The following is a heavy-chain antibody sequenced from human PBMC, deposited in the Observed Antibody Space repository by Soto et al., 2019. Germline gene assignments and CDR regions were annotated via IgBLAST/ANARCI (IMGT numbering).Heavy chain of an antibody. CDR1: GFTFSDFA. Sequence: EVQLLESGGDLVQPGGSLRLSCAASGFTFSDFAMSWVRQAPGKGLEWVSAISGDGDSTYYADSVKGRFTISRDSSKNTLYLQMNSLRAEDTAVYYCASPPRPTVTYNIFDYWGPGTLVTVSS. CDR3: ASPPRPTVTYNIFDY. J-gene: IGHJ4*02. D-gene: IGHD4-17*01. V-gene: IGHV3-23*01. CDR2: ISGDGDST.